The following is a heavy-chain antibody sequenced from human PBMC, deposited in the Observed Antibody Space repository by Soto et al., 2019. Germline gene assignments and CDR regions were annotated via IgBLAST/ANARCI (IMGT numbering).Heavy chain of an antibody. Sequence: ASVKVSCKVSGYTLTELSMHWVRQAPGKGLEWMGGFDPEDGETIYAQKFQGRVTMTEDTSTDTAYMELSSLRSEDTAVYYCATMGLILGYCSSTSRYPLPLDVWGQGTTVTVSS. J-gene: IGHJ6*02. CDR1: GYTLTELS. V-gene: IGHV1-24*01. CDR3: ATMGLILGYCSSTSRYPLPLDV. D-gene: IGHD2-2*01. CDR2: FDPEDGET.